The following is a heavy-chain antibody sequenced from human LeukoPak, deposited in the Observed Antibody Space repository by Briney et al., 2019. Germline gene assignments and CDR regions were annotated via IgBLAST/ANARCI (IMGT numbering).Heavy chain of an antibody. J-gene: IGHJ4*02. D-gene: IGHD5-12*01. CDR1: GYTFTGYY. CDR3: AREPRVGYSGYEHDY. CDR2: INPNSGAT. Sequence: GASVKVSCKASGYTFTGYYMHWVRQAPGQGLEWMGWINPNSGATNYAQKFQGRVTMTRDTSISTAYMALSRLISDDTAVYYCAREPRVGYSGYEHDYWGQGTLVTVSS. V-gene: IGHV1-2*02.